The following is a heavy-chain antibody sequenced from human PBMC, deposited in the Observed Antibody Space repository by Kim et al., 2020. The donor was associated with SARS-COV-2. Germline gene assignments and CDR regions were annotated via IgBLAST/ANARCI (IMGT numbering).Heavy chain of an antibody. CDR1: GFTFSSYA. CDR2: ISGSGGST. D-gene: IGHD3-22*01. CDR3: AKDSASSGLYGMDV. Sequence: GGSLRLSCAASGFTFSSYAMSWVRQAPGKGLEWVSAISGSGGSTYYADSVKGRFTISRDNSKNTLYLQMNSLRAEDTAVYYCAKDSASSGLYGMDVWGQGTTVTVSS. V-gene: IGHV3-23*01. J-gene: IGHJ6*02.